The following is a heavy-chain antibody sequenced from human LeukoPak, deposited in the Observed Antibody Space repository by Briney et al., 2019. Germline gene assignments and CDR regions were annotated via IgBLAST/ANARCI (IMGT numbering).Heavy chain of an antibody. CDR3: ARGREHYDSSGYRPFDP. V-gene: IGHV4-34*01. CDR1: GGSFSGYY. CDR2: INHSGST. Sequence: SETLSLTCAVYGGSFSGYYWSWIRQPPGKGLEWIGEINHSGSTNYNPSLKSRVTISVDTSKNQFSLKLSSVTAADTAVYYCARGREHYDSSGYRPFDPWGQGTLVTVSS. D-gene: IGHD3-22*01. J-gene: IGHJ5*02.